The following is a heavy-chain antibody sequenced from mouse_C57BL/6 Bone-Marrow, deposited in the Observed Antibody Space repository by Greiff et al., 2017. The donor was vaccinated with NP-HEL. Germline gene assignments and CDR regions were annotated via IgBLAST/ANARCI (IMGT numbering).Heavy chain of an antibody. CDR1: GYTFTSYW. J-gene: IGHJ1*03. Sequence: QVQLQQPGAELVKPGASVKMSCKASGYTFTSYWITWVKQRPGQGLEWMGDIYPGIVSTTSNEKFKSKATLTVDTSSSTAYMQLSSLTSEDSAVYYCARGVPLPYFDVWGTGTTVTVSS. V-gene: IGHV1-55*01. CDR2: IYPGIVST. CDR3: ARGVPLPYFDV.